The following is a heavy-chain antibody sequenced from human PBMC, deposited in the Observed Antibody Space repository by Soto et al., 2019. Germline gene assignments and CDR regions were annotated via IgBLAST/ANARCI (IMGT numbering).Heavy chain of an antibody. CDR2: SIPIFGTA. V-gene: IGHV1-69*01. CDR3: ARFGKLPHPYYYYGMDV. D-gene: IGHD2-15*01. CDR1: GGTFSSYA. J-gene: IGHJ6*02. Sequence: QVQLVQSGAEVKKPGSSVKVSCKASGGTFSSYAISWFRQAPGQGLEGMGGSIPIFGTANYAQKFQGRVTITADESTSTAYMELSSLRSEDTAVYYCARFGKLPHPYYYYGMDVWGQGTTVTVSS.